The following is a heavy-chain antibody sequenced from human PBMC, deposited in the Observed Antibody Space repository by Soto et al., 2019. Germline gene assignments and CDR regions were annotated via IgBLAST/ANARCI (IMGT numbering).Heavy chain of an antibody. CDR2: IIPLLNTP. V-gene: IGHV1-69*10. Sequence: SVKVSCKASGGTFSSYAVSWVRQAPGQGLEWMGVIIPLLNTPKYVQKFQGRVTITRDTSATTAYMELSSLRSEDSAVFYCARTDCSSTSCYNYYYYGMDVWGQGTTVTVS. CDR3: ARTDCSSTSCYNYYYYGMDV. CDR1: GGTFSSYA. D-gene: IGHD2-2*01. J-gene: IGHJ6*02.